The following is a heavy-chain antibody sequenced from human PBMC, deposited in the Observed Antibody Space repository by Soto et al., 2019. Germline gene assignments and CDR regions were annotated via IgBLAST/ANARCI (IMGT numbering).Heavy chain of an antibody. V-gene: IGHV3-30-3*01. CDR2: ISKDGSVK. CDR3: ARSRSGAVPDSLGF. J-gene: IGHJ4*02. CDR1: VFTFIRFA. Sequence: GGSLRLSCASSVFTFIRFAIHWVRQAPGKGLEWVAVISKDGSVKYYADSVKGRFTISRDNSESTLFLQMNSLTNEDTAVYHCARSRSGAVPDSLGFWGQGTLVTVSS. D-gene: IGHD3-10*01.